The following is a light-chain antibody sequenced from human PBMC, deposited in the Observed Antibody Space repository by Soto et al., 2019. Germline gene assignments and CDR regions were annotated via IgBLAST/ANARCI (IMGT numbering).Light chain of an antibody. CDR3: QQSYSTPYT. J-gene: IGKJ2*01. CDR1: QSISSY. V-gene: IGKV1-39*01. CDR2: ASF. Sequence: DIQMTQSPSSLSVSVGDRVTITCRASQSISSYLNWYQQKPGKAPKLLIYASFNLQSGVPSRFTGGGSGTDFTLTISSLQPEDFATYYCQQSYSTPYTVGQGTKLEIK.